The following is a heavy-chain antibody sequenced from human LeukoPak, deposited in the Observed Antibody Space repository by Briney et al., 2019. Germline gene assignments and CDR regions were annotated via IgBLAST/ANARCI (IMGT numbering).Heavy chain of an antibody. CDR1: GFTFNSYT. Sequence: GGSLRLSCAASGFTFNSYTMNWVRQAPGKGLEWVSSITSRSSYIYYADSVKGRFTISRDNAKNSLYLQMNSLRVEDTAVYYCARGCSGGSCYDYWGQGTLVTVSS. D-gene: IGHD2-15*01. V-gene: IGHV3-21*01. J-gene: IGHJ4*02. CDR3: ARGCSGGSCYDY. CDR2: ITSRSSYI.